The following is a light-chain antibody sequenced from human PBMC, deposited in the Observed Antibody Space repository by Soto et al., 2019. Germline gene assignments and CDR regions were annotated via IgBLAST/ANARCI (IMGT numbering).Light chain of an antibody. Sequence: EIVLTQSPGTLSLSPGERATLSCRASQSVSSTSLAWYQQKPGQAPRLLMYGVSSRATGIPDRFSGSGSGTDFTLTINRLEPEDFAVYFCQQYDSSVWTFGQGTKVEIE. V-gene: IGKV3-20*01. J-gene: IGKJ1*01. CDR3: QQYDSSVWT. CDR1: QSVSSTS. CDR2: GVS.